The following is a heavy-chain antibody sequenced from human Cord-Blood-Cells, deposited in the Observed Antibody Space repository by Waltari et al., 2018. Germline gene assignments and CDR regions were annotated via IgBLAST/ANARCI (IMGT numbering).Heavy chain of an antibody. J-gene: IGHJ5*02. CDR1: GGSFSGYY. V-gene: IGHV4-34*01. CDR3: ARGGEDNWFDP. Sequence: QVQLQQWGAGLLKPSETLSLTCAVYGGSFSGYYWSWIRQPPGKGLEWIGEITNSGSTNYNPSLKSRVTISVDTSKNQFSLKLSSVTAADTAVYYCARGGEDNWFDPWGQGTLVTVSS. D-gene: IGHD3-10*01. CDR2: ITNSGST.